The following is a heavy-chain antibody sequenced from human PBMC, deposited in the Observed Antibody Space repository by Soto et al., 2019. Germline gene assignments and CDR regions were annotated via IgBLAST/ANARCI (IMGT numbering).Heavy chain of an antibody. CDR2: ISGSGGST. Sequence: LRLSCAASGFTFSSYAMSWVRQAPGKGLEWVSAISGSGGSTYYADSVKGRFTISRDSSKNTLYLQMNSLRAEDTAVYYCAKSWIQLWLGWFDPWGQGTLVTVSS. CDR1: GFTFSSYA. D-gene: IGHD5-18*01. J-gene: IGHJ5*02. V-gene: IGHV3-23*01. CDR3: AKSWIQLWLGWFDP.